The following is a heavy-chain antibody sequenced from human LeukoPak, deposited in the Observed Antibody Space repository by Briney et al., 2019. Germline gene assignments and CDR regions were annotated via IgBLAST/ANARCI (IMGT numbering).Heavy chain of an antibody. CDR2: KSYSGSNK. D-gene: IGHD6-19*01. J-gene: IGHJ4*02. CDR1: GFTFTNYG. V-gene: IGHV3-30*18. CDR3: AKNNSSVAGPDY. Sequence: GGSLRLSCAASGFTFTNYGMHWVRQAPGKGLEWVTVKSYSGSNKYSAASVKGRFTISRANSKNTVYLQMNSLRTEDTAVYYWAKNNSSVAGPDYWGQGTLVTVSS.